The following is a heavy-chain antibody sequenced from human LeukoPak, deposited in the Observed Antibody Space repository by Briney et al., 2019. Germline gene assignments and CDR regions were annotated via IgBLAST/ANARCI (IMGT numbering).Heavy chain of an antibody. CDR3: ARSPTPRYSSSWFYY. CDR2: IYCSGST. CDR1: GGSISSYY. Sequence: SETLSLTCTVSGGSISSYYWSWIRQPPGKGLEWIGYIYCSGSTNYNPSLKSRVTISVDTSKNQFSLKLSSVAAADTAVYYCARSPTPRYSSSWFYYWGQGTLVTVSS. D-gene: IGHD6-13*01. J-gene: IGHJ4*02. V-gene: IGHV4-59*01.